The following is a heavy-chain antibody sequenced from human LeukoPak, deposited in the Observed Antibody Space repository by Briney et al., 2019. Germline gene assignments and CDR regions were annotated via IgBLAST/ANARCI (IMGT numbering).Heavy chain of an antibody. Sequence: ASVKLSCTASGYTFTGYYMHWVRQAPGQGLEWMGWINPNSGGTNYAQKFQGRVTMTRDTSISTAYMELSRLRSDDTAVYYCASQEMATIAYYFDYWGQGTLVTVSS. D-gene: IGHD5-24*01. J-gene: IGHJ4*02. CDR2: INPNSGGT. CDR1: GYTFTGYY. V-gene: IGHV1-2*02. CDR3: ASQEMATIAYYFDY.